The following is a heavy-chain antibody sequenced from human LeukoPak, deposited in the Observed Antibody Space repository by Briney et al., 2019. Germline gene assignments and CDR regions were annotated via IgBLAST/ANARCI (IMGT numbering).Heavy chain of an antibody. CDR3: AREPYCSGGSCYYSFYYYGMNV. CDR2: SNAGNGNT. D-gene: IGHD2-15*01. V-gene: IGHV1-3*01. J-gene: IGHJ6*04. Sequence: ASVKVCCKASGYTFTSYAMHWVRQAPGQRLEWTGWSNAGNGNTKYSQKFQGRVTITRDTSASTAYMELSSLRSEDTAVYYCAREPYCSGGSCYYSFYYYGMNVWGKGTTVTVSS. CDR1: GYTFTSYA.